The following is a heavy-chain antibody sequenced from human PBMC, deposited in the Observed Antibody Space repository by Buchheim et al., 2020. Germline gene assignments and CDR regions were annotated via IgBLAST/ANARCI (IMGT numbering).Heavy chain of an antibody. CDR1: GFTFSGSA. J-gene: IGHJ4*02. CDR3: TRPSVSGSYTNIDY. CDR2: IRSKANSYAT. Sequence: EVQLVESGGGLVQPGGSLKLSCAASGFTFSGSAMHWARQASGKGLEWVGRIRSKANSYATAYAASVKGRFTISRDDSKNTAYLQMNSLKTEDTAVYYCTRPSVSGSYTNIDYWGQGTL. V-gene: IGHV3-73*02. D-gene: IGHD1-26*01.